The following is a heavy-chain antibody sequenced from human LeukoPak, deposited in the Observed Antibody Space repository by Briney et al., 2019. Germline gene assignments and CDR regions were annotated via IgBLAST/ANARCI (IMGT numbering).Heavy chain of an antibody. CDR2: IVNSGGST. J-gene: IGHJ4*02. D-gene: IGHD5-18*01. CDR3: AKDRAGYSYGMFDS. V-gene: IGHV3-23*01. Sequence: GGSLRLSCVPSGSTFTNYATSWVRHAPGKGLEWVSGIVNSGGSTYYADSARGRLTISRDNSKKTVYLQMSSLRGDDTAIYYCAKDRAGYSYGMFDSWGQGTLVTVSS. CDR1: GSTFTNYA.